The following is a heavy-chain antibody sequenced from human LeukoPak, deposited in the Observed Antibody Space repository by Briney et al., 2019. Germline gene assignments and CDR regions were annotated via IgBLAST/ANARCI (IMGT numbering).Heavy chain of an antibody. J-gene: IGHJ3*02. V-gene: IGHV4-59*08. CDR3: ARVFTPLWAFDI. Sequence: SETLSLTCTVSGGSISSYYWSWIRQPPGKGLEWIGYIYYSGSTYYNPSLKSRVTISVDTSKNQFSLKLSSVTAADTAVYYCARVFTPLWAFDIWGQGTMVTVSS. D-gene: IGHD2-21*01. CDR2: IYYSGST. CDR1: GGSISSYY.